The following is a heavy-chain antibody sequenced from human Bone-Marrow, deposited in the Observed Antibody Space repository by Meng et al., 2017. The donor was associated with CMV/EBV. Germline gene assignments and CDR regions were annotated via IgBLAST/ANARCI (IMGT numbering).Heavy chain of an antibody. CDR1: GGSISSYY. V-gene: IGHV4-59*12. Sequence: SETLSLTCTVSGGSISSYYWSWVRQPPGKGLEWIGYIYYSGSTNYNPSLKSRVTISVDTSKNQFSLKLSSVTAADTAAYYCARGRGYSGSRFDYWGQGTLVTVSS. D-gene: IGHD1-26*01. CDR2: IYYSGST. CDR3: ARGRGYSGSRFDY. J-gene: IGHJ4*02.